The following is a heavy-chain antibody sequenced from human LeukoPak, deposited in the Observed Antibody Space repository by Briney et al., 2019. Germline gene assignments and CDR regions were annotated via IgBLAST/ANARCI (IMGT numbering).Heavy chain of an antibody. CDR2: ISGSGGST. Sequence: GGSLRLSCAASGFTFSSYAMSWVRQAPGEGVEGVSAISGSGGSTYYAYSVRGRFTISRDNSKSTLYLQMNSLRVEHTAVYYCAKRYCRGGSCTHYYYYGMDVWGQGTTVTVSS. CDR3: AKRYCRGGSCTHYYYYGMDV. D-gene: IGHD2-15*01. V-gene: IGHV3-23*01. CDR1: GFTFSSYA. J-gene: IGHJ6*02.